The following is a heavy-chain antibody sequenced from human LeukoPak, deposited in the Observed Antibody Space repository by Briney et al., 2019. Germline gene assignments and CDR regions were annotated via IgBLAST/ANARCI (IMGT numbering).Heavy chain of an antibody. V-gene: IGHV3-30*04. Sequence: GRSLRLSCAASGFTFSSYAMHWVRQAPGKGLEWVAVISYDGNNKYYADSVKGRFTISRDNSKNTLYLQMNSLRAEDTAVYYCARDWRYCSGGSCYSLGGYFDYWGQGTLVTVSS. D-gene: IGHD2-15*01. J-gene: IGHJ4*02. CDR1: GFTFSSYA. CDR2: ISYDGNNK. CDR3: ARDWRYCSGGSCYSLGGYFDY.